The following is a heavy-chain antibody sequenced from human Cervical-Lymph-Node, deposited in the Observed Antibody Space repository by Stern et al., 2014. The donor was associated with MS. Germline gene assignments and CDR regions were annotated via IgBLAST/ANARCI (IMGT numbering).Heavy chain of an antibody. J-gene: IGHJ6*02. CDR3: AKTKTVTTYYGMDV. Sequence: QVQLMQSGAEVKKPGASVKVSCKASGYTFTDYYMHWVRQAPGQGLEWMGWMNPVPGATISAQKVQSGVTMTRDTAISTAYMEQSRLTSDDTAVYDCAKTKTVTTYYGMDVWGQGTTVTVSS. D-gene: IGHD4-17*01. CDR1: GYTFTDYY. CDR2: MNPVPGAT. V-gene: IGHV1-2*02.